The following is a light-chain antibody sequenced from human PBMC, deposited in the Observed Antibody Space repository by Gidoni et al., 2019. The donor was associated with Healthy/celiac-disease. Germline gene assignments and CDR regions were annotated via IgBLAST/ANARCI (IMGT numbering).Light chain of an antibody. CDR1: SSNIGAGYD. CDR3: QSYDSSLSGSGV. CDR2: GNS. J-gene: IGLJ3*02. V-gene: IGLV1-40*01. Sequence: QSVLTQPPSVSVAPGQRVTISCTGSSSNIGAGYDVHWYQQLPGTAPKLLIYGNSNRPSGVPDRFSGSKSGTSASLAITGRQAEDEADYYCQSYDSSLSGSGVFGGGTKLTVL.